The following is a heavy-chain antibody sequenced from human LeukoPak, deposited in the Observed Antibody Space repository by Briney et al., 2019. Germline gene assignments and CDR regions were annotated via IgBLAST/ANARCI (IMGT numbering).Heavy chain of an antibody. D-gene: IGHD3-22*01. CDR3: AASSGYYFDYYYYYMDV. V-gene: IGHV1-58*02. Sequence: SVKVSCKASGFTFSSSAMQWVRQARGQGLEWIGWIYVGRGNTNYAQKFQERVTLTRDMSTSTAYMELSSLRSEDTAVYYCAASSGYYFDYYYYYMDVWGKGTTVTVSS. CDR2: IYVGRGNT. CDR1: GFTFSSSA. J-gene: IGHJ6*03.